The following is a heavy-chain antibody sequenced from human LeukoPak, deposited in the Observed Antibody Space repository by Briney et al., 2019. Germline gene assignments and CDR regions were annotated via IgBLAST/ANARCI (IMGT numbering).Heavy chain of an antibody. CDR3: ARHTLWRFDY. CDR2: INQDGGTE. V-gene: IGHV3-7*01. J-gene: IGHJ4*02. Sequence: GGSLRLSCAAYGFTFTNYWLTWVRQAPGKGLEWVANINQDGGTEYYVDSMKGRFTISRDNSKNLVYLQINSLRAEDTAVYFCARHTLWRFDYWGQGALVTVSS. D-gene: IGHD1-1*01. CDR1: GFTFTNYW.